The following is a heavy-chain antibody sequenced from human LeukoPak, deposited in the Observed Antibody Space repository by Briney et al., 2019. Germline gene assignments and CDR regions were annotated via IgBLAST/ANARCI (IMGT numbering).Heavy chain of an antibody. CDR3: ARLPTGFPNWFDS. Sequence: AETLSLTCTVSGGSIISSTYTWGWIRQPPGMELEWIGTVYYSGTTYYNPSLKSRVTMSADTSKNQFSLRLTSVTAADTAVYYCARLPTGFPNWFDSWGHGTLVTVS. CDR2: VYYSGTT. J-gene: IGHJ5*01. D-gene: IGHD3-10*01. V-gene: IGHV4-39*01. CDR1: GGSIISSTYT.